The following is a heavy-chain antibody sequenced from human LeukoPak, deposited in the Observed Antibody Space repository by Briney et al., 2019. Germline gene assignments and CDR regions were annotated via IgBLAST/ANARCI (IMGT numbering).Heavy chain of an antibody. J-gene: IGHJ4*02. CDR1: GGSISSYY. CDR3: ARESLGSGWSPYYFDY. Sequence: SETLSLTCTVSGGSISSYYWSWIRQPAGKGLEWIGRIYTSGSTNYNPSLKSRVTMSVDTSKNQFSLKLSSVTAADTAAYYCARESLGSGWSPYYFDYWGQGTLVTVSS. D-gene: IGHD6-19*01. V-gene: IGHV4-4*07. CDR2: IYTSGST.